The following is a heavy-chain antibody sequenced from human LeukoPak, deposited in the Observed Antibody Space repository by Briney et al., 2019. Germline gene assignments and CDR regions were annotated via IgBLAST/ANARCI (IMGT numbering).Heavy chain of an antibody. V-gene: IGHV4-39*01. CDR1: GDSITTGSYY. CDR2: IYYSGST. CDR3: ARVGGVDTAMVYYFDY. D-gene: IGHD5-18*01. Sequence: PSETLSLTCSVPGDSITTGSYYWGWIRQPPGNGLEWIGSIYYSGSTYYNPSLKSRVTISVDTSKNQFSLKLSSVTAADTAVYYCARVGGVDTAMVYYFDYWGQGTLVTVSS. J-gene: IGHJ4*02.